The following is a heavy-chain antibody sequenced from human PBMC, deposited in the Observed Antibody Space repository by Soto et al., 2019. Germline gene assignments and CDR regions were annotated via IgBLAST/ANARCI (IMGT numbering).Heavy chain of an antibody. V-gene: IGHV3-15*07. Sequence: EVQLVESGGGLVKPGESLRLSCAASGFTFSKAWMNWVRQAPGKGLEWVGRIKSQADGGTADHAAPVKGRFTISREDSKNMVYLEMNSLKTEDTALYYCTTAGFGQFRYYLNNKCENDWGQGTMVTVSS. D-gene: IGHD3-10*01. CDR1: GFTFSKAW. CDR2: IKSQADGGTA. CDR3: TTAGFGQFRYYLNNKCEND. J-gene: IGHJ4*03.